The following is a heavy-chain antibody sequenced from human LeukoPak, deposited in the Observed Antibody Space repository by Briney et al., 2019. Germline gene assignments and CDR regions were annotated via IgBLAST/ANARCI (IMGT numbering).Heavy chain of an antibody. CDR1: GFTFSSYA. CDR2: ISGSGGST. D-gene: IGHD6-13*01. Sequence: GGSLRLSCAASGFTFSSYAMSWVRQAPGKGLEWVSAISGSGGSTYYAVSVKGRFTISRDNSKNTLYLQMNSLRAEDTAVYYCAKEPRSSSWHNWFDPWGQGTVVSVPS. V-gene: IGHV3-23*01. J-gene: IGHJ5*02. CDR3: AKEPRSSSWHNWFDP.